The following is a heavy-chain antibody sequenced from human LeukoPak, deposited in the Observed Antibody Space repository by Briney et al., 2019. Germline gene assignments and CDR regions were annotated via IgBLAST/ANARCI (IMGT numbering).Heavy chain of an antibody. V-gene: IGHV3-23*01. Sequence: GGSLRLSCAASGFTFSSYAMSWVRQAPGKGLEWVSAISGSGGSTYYADSVKGRFTISRDNSKNTLYLQMNSLRAEDTAVYYCARVSFSVAVAISKNYFDYWGQGTLVTVSS. CDR2: ISGSGGST. J-gene: IGHJ4*02. CDR1: GFTFSSYA. CDR3: ARVSFSVAVAISKNYFDY. D-gene: IGHD6-19*01.